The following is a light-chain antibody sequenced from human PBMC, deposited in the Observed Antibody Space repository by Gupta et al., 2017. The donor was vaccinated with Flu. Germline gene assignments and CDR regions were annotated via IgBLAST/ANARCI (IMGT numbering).Light chain of an antibody. CDR2: KAS. V-gene: IGKV1-5*03. J-gene: IGKJ1*01. CDR1: QSISTW. Sequence: DIQLPQSPATLSASVGDRVTTTCRASQSISTWLAWYQQKPGKDPQIRISKASNLESGVPSRVIGSGGWREFSLTISSREADDFATDYCQKQDKYLAWLFGQGTKVEIK. CDR3: QKQDKYLAWL.